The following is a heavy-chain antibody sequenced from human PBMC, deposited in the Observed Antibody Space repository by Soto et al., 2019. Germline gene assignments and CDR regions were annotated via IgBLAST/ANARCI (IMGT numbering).Heavy chain of an antibody. J-gene: IGHJ5*02. D-gene: IGHD2-8*01. CDR1: GYSFATYW. Sequence: PGESLKISCKASGYSFATYWIGWVRQMPGKGLEWMGIIYPGDSDTMYSPSFQGQVIISADLSSTTTYLQWSSLKASDTAIYYCARQDGVSPANGWIDPLGQGTLVTVSS. CDR3: ARQDGVSPANGWIDP. CDR2: IYPGDSDT. V-gene: IGHV5-51*01.